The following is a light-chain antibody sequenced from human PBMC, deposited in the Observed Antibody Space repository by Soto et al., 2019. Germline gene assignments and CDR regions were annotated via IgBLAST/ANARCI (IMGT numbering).Light chain of an antibody. CDR1: QSISSW. Sequence: DIQMTQSPSTLSGSVGDRVTITCRASQSISSWLAWYQQKPGKAPKLLIYDASSLESGVPSRFSGSGSGTEFTLTISSLQPDDFATYYCQQYNSYSTFGQGIKVDIK. CDR3: QQYNSYST. CDR2: DAS. V-gene: IGKV1-5*01. J-gene: IGKJ1*01.